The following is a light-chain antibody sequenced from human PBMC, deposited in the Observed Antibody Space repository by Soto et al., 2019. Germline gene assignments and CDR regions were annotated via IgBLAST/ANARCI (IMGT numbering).Light chain of an antibody. CDR2: DAS. CDR3: QQRSNWPHT. CDR1: QSVSSY. Sequence: EIVSTQSLATLSLSPGERATLSCRASQSVSSYLAWYQQKPGQAPRLLIYDASKRATGIPGRFSGSGSGTDFTLTISSLEPEDSAVYYCQQRSNWPHTFGQGTKLEIK. J-gene: IGKJ2*01. V-gene: IGKV3-11*01.